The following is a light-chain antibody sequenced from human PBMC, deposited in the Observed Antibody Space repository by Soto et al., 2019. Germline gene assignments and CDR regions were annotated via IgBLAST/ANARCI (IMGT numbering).Light chain of an antibody. CDR3: QQRSNWRIT. Sequence: EIVLTQSPATLSLSPGERATLSCRASQSLSSYLAWYQQKPGQAPRLLIYDASNRATGIPAMFSGSGSGTDLTLTISSLEPEDFAVYYCQQRSNWRITFGQGTRLEMK. CDR2: DAS. CDR1: QSLSSY. V-gene: IGKV3-11*01. J-gene: IGKJ5*01.